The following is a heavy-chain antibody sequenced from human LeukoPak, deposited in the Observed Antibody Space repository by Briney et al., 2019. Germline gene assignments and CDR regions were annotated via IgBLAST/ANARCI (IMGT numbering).Heavy chain of an antibody. CDR2: IYYSGST. D-gene: IGHD3-10*01. Sequence: SETLSLTCTVSGGSINNSSYYWGWIRQPPGKGLEWIGSIYYSGSTYYNPSLKSRVTISVDTSKSQFSLKLSSVTAADTAVYYCARSSYYYAADAFDIWGQGTKVTVSS. CDR1: GGSINNSSYY. J-gene: IGHJ3*02. V-gene: IGHV4-39*07. CDR3: ARSSYYYAADAFDI.